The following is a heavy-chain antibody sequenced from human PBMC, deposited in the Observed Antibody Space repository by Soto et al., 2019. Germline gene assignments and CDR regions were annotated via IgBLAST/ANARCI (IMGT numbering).Heavy chain of an antibody. J-gene: IGHJ4*02. CDR3: ARSGSYSGYDLDY. V-gene: IGHV6-1*01. CDR1: GDSVSSNSAA. CDR2: TYYRSKWYN. Sequence: SQTLSLTCAISGDSVSSNSAAWYWIRQSPSRGLEWLGRTYYRSKWYNDYAVSVKSRITINPDTSKNQFSLQLNSVTPEDTAVYYCARSGSYSGYDLDYWGQGTLVTVSS. D-gene: IGHD5-12*01.